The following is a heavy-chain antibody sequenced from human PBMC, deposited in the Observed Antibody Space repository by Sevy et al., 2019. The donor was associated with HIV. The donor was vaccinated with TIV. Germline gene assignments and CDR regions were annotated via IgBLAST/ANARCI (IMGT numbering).Heavy chain of an antibody. CDR2: ISYDGTYK. Sequence: GGSLRLSCAVSGFSFSHYAFHWVRQAPGKGLEWVSLISYDGTYKYYADSVKGRFTISRDNSKNTLYLQMNSLRGNDTAGYYWGRVAVSYCTNDCYHRFDYWGPGALVTVSS. D-gene: IGHD2-8*01. V-gene: IGHV3-30-3*01. CDR1: GFSFSHYA. CDR3: GRVAVSYCTNDCYHRFDY. J-gene: IGHJ4*02.